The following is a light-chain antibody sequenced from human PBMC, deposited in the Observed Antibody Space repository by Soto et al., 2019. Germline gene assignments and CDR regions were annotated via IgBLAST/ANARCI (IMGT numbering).Light chain of an antibody. CDR3: QVWDSSTDHAV. V-gene: IGLV3-21*02. Sequence: SYTLTQPPSVSAAPGQTASIACGGDRIGSKSVHWYQQKAVQAPVLVVYDDSDRPSGIPERFSGSNSQSTATLTISRVEAGDEADYFCQVWDSSTDHAVFGGGTKVTVL. CDR1: RIGSKS. CDR2: DDS. J-gene: IGLJ2*01.